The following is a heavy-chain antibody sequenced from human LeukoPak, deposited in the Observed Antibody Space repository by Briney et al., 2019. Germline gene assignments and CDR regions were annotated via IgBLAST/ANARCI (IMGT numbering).Heavy chain of an antibody. CDR3: ARRKGVYCGGDSYSPAWNYYYGMDV. J-gene: IGHJ6*02. CDR2: IKQDGSEK. Sequence: PGGSLRLSCAASGFTFSSYWMSWVRQAPGKGLEWVANIKQDGSEKYYVDSVKGRFTISRDNAKNSLYLQMNSLRAEDTAVYYCARRKGVYCGGDSYSPAWNYYYGMDVWGQGTTVTVSS. D-gene: IGHD2-21*02. CDR1: GFTFSSYW. V-gene: IGHV3-7*01.